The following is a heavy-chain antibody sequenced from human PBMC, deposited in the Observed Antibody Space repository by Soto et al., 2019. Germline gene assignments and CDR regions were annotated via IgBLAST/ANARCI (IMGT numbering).Heavy chain of an antibody. V-gene: IGHV3-15*07. CDR1: GFTFKTAW. D-gene: IGHD3-16*02. CDR3: TRDEVMITFGGVIVPYYYYYYMDV. J-gene: IGHJ6*03. Sequence: WGSLRLSCAAAGFTFKTAWRNWVRQTPEKGLEWVGRVKSKQYGGTTEYAAPVKGRFTISRDDSKSIAYLQMNSLKTEDTAVYYCTRDEVMITFGGVIVPYYYYYYMDVWGKGTTVTSP. CDR2: VKSKQYGGTT.